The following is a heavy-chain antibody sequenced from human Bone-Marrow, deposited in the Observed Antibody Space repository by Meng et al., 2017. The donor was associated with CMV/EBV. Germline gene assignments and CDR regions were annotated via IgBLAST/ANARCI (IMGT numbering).Heavy chain of an antibody. Sequence: ASVKVSCKASGYTFTSYGISWVRQAPGQGLEWMGWISAYNGNTNYAQKLQGRVTMTTDTSTSTAYMELRSLRSDDTAVYYCARDLSEWRSTSNYDYWGQGTLVNVSS. CDR3: ARDLSEWRSTSNYDY. D-gene: IGHD2-2*01. CDR2: ISAYNGNT. V-gene: IGHV1-18*01. CDR1: GYTFTSYG. J-gene: IGHJ4*02.